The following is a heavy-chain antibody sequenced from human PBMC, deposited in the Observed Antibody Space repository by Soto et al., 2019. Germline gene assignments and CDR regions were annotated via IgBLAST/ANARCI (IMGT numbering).Heavy chain of an antibody. J-gene: IGHJ5*02. V-gene: IGHV4-31*03. CDR3: ARDKLDDHDGSAYPDR. CDR1: GASINSGGYY. CDR2: IYYSGTT. D-gene: IGHD3-22*01. Sequence: SETLSLTCTVSGASINSGGYYWNWIRQHPGKGLEWIGYIYYSGTTYYNPSLKSRVTISVDTSKNQFSLKLNSVTAADTAVYFCARDKLDDHDGSAYPDRWGQGTLVTVSS.